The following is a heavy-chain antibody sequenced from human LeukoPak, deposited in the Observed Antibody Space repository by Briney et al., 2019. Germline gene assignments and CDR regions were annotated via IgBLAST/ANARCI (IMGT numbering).Heavy chain of an antibody. D-gene: IGHD3-10*01. CDR2: NSAYNGNT. V-gene: IGHV1-18*01. J-gene: IGHJ4*02. Sequence: GASVKVSCKASGYTFTNYGFNWVRQAPGQGLEWMGNSAYNGNTNYAQKFQDRVTMTTDTSTSTAYMELRSLRSDDTAVYYCARYNSMFRGVTTSDYWGQGTLVTVSS. CDR3: ARYNSMFRGVTTSDY. CDR1: GYTFTNYG.